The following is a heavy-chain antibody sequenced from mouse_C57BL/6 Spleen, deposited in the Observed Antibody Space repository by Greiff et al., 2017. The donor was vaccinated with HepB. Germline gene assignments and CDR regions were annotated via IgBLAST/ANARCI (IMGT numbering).Heavy chain of an antibody. CDR1: GYTFTSYW. Sequence: VQLQQSGAELVKPGASVKLSCKASGYTFTSYWMQWVKQRPGQGLEWIGEIDPSDSYTNYNQKFKGKATLTVDTSSSTAYMQLSSLTSEDSAVYYCAAPHSSGYPRFAYWGQGTLVTVSA. CDR2: IDPSDSYT. V-gene: IGHV1-50*01. CDR3: AAPHSSGYPRFAY. D-gene: IGHD3-2*02. J-gene: IGHJ3*01.